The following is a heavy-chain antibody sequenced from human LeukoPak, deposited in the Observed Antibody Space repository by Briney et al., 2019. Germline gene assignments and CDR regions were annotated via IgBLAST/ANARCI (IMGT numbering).Heavy chain of an antibody. V-gene: IGHV4-61*02. Sequence: PSETLSLTCTVSDGSFSIGYYYWSWIRQPAGKGLEWIGRIYYSGNTYYNPSLKSRVTISVDTSKNQFSLKLSSVTAADTAVYYCAEYGSSYGRFDPWGQGTLVTVAS. CDR2: IYYSGNT. J-gene: IGHJ5*02. D-gene: IGHD6-13*01. CDR1: DGSFSIGYYY. CDR3: AEYGSSYGRFDP.